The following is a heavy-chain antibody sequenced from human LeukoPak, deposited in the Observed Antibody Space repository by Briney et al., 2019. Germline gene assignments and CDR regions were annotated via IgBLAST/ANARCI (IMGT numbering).Heavy chain of an antibody. CDR2: IYYSGST. CDR1: GGSISSSSYY. V-gene: IGHV4-39*01. Sequence: SETLSLTXTVSGGSISSSSYYWGWIRQPPGKGLEWIGSIYYSGSTYYNPSLKSRVTISVDTSKNQFSLKLSSVTAADTAVYYCARPKGDSSSSSAFDIWGQGTMVTVSS. J-gene: IGHJ3*02. CDR3: ARPKGDSSSSSAFDI. D-gene: IGHD6-6*01.